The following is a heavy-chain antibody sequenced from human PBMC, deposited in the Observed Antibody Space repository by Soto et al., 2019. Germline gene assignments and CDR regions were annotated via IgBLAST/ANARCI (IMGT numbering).Heavy chain of an antibody. J-gene: IGHJ4*02. CDR2: ISAYNGNT. V-gene: IGHV1-18*01. Sequence: ASVKVSCKASGYTFTSYGISWVRQAPGQGLEWMGWISAYNGNTNYAQKLQGRVTMTTDTSTSTAYMELRSLRSDDTAVYYCARDLRHDYVWGSYRYWGQGTLVTVSS. CDR3: ARDLRHDYVWGSYRY. CDR1: GYTFTSYG. D-gene: IGHD3-16*01.